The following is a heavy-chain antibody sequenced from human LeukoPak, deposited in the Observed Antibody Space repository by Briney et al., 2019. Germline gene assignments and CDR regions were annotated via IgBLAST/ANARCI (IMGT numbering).Heavy chain of an antibody. Sequence: PGGSLRLSCAASGFTFSNAWMSWVHQAPGKGLEWVGRIKSKTDGGTTDYAAPVKGRFTISRDDSKNTLYLQMNSLKTEDTAVYYCTTDTLVVPAAIDYWGQGTLVTVSS. CDR1: GFTFSNAW. V-gene: IGHV3-15*01. CDR3: TTDTLVVPAAIDY. D-gene: IGHD2-2*01. CDR2: IKSKTDGGTT. J-gene: IGHJ4*02.